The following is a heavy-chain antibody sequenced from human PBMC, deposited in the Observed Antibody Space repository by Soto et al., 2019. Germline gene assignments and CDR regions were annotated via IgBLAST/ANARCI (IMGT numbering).Heavy chain of an antibody. CDR2: IRAYNGKT. V-gene: IGHV1-18*04. Sequence: QVQLVQSGTEVKTPGASVKVSCHASGYTFTNYGMNWVRQAPGQGLEWMAWIRAYNGKTHHAPLAQDRVTMTTDTSTRTAYMELTSLRSDDTAVYYCARGGWNYAPGPFDLWGQGTMVTVSS. CDR1: GYTFTNYG. J-gene: IGHJ3*01. CDR3: ARGGWNYAPGPFDL. D-gene: IGHD1-7*01.